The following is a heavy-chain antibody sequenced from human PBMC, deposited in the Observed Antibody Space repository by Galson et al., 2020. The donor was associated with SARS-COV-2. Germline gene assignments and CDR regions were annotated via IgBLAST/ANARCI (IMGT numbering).Heavy chain of an antibody. J-gene: IGHJ4*02. V-gene: IGHV2-5*02. CDR2: IFWDNDK. Sequence: SGPTLVKPTQTLTLTCTFSGFSLNTVGVGVGWIRQPPGMALEWLAYIFWDNDKRYSPSLENRLTITKDTSKNQVVLTMTNMDPVDTGTYYGAHRIPGYSFGFYFDFWGPGTLVTVSS. D-gene: IGHD5-18*01. CDR3: AHRIPGYSFGFYFDF. CDR1: GFSLNTVGVG.